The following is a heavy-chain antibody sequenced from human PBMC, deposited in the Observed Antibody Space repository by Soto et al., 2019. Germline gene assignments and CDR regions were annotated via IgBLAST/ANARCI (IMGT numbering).Heavy chain of an antibody. CDR2: IYYSGST. CDR3: AREWSDYMDV. CDR1: GGSISIYD. D-gene: IGHD2-8*01. V-gene: IGHV4-59*01. J-gene: IGHJ6*02. Sequence: PSETLSLTCTVSGGSISIYDWSWIRQPPGKGLEWIGYIYYSGSTNYNPSLKSRVTISVDTCKNQFSLKLSSVTAADTAVYYCAREWSDYMDVWGQGTTVTVSS.